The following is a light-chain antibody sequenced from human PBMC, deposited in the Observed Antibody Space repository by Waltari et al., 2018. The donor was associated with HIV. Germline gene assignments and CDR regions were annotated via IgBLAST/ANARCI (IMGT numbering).Light chain of an antibody. CDR3: AAWGDSLTSYV. CDR2: RNN. Sequence: QSVLTQPPSASGTPGQRVPISCSGSSSNIGSKYVYWYQQLPGTAPKLLIYRNNQRPSGVPDRFSGSKSGTSASLAISGLRSEDEADYYCAAWGDSLTSYVFGTGTKVTVL. J-gene: IGLJ1*01. V-gene: IGLV1-47*01. CDR1: SSNIGSKY.